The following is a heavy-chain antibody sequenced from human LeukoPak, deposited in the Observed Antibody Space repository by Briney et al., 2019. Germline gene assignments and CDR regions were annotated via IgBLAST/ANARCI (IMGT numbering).Heavy chain of an antibody. D-gene: IGHD4-17*01. CDR1: GGTFSSYA. CDR3: AKGDYGDLYPPFDY. V-gene: IGHV1-69*13. Sequence: GASVKVSCKASGGTFSSYAISWVRQAPGQGLEWMGGIIPIFGTANYAQKFQGRVTITADESTSTAYMELSSLGAEDTAVYYCAKGDYGDLYPPFDYWGQGTLVTVSS. J-gene: IGHJ4*02. CDR2: IIPIFGTA.